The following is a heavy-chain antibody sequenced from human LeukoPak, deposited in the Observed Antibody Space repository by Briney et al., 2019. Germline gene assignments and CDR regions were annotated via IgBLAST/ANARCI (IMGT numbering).Heavy chain of an antibody. Sequence: SVKVSCKASGGTFSSYAISWVRQAPGQGLEWMGRIIPILGIANYAQKFQGRVTITADKSTSTAYMELSSLRSEDTAMYYCARSTLLWFGESYEYHYYGMDVWGQGTTVTVSS. V-gene: IGHV1-69*04. J-gene: IGHJ6*02. CDR2: IIPILGIA. D-gene: IGHD3-10*01. CDR3: ARSTLLWFGESYEYHYYGMDV. CDR1: GGTFSSYA.